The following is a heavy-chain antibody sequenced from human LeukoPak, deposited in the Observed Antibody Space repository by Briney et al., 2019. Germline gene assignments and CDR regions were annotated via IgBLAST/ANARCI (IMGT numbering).Heavy chain of an antibody. J-gene: IGHJ4*02. Sequence: SETLSLTCTVSGGSISSSSYYRGWIRQPPGKGLEWIGSIYYSGSTYYNPSLKSRVTISVDTSKNQFSLKLSSVTAADTAVYYCAREFDSGSYLKWGQGTLVTVSS. CDR2: IYYSGST. D-gene: IGHD1-26*01. V-gene: IGHV4-39*02. CDR1: GGSISSSSYY. CDR3: AREFDSGSYLK.